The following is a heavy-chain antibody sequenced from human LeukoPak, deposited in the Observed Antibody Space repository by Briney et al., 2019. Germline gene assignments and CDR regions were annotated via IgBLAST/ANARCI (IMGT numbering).Heavy chain of an antibody. J-gene: IGHJ6*02. CDR1: GGTFSSYA. V-gene: IGHV1-69*13. Sequence: SVKVSCKASGGTFSSYAISWVRQAPGQRLEWMGGIIPIFGTANYAQKFQGRVTITADESTSTAYMELSSLRSEDTAVYYCARGDTADYYYYGMDVWGQGTTVTVSS. CDR2: IIPIFGTA. CDR3: ARGDTADYYYYGMDV. D-gene: IGHD5-18*01.